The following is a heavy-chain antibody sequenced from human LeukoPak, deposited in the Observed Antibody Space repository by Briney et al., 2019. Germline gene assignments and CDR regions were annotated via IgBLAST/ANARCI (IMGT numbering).Heavy chain of an antibody. CDR1: GGSISSSNW. Sequence: PSGTLSLTCAVSGGSISSSNWWSWVRQPPGKGLEWIGEIYHSGSTNYNPSLKSRVTVSVDKSKNQFSLKLSSVTAADTAVYYCARDSGSGSYYGMDVWGKGTTVTVSS. CDR2: IYHSGST. CDR3: ARDSGSGSYYGMDV. V-gene: IGHV4-4*02. J-gene: IGHJ6*04. D-gene: IGHD3-10*01.